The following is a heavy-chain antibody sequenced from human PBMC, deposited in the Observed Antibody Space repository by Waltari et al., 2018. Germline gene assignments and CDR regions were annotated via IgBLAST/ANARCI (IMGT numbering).Heavy chain of an antibody. D-gene: IGHD3-3*01. Sequence: QVQLQESGPGLVKPSQTLSLTCTVSGGSISSGGYYWSWIRQHPGNGLEWIGYIYHSGSTYYNPSLKSRVTISVDRSKNQFSLKLSSVTAADTAVYYCARGITDFWSTSEDYFDYWGQGTLVTVSS. CDR1: GGSISSGGYY. CDR3: ARGITDFWSTSEDYFDY. CDR2: IYHSGST. J-gene: IGHJ4*02. V-gene: IGHV4-31*03.